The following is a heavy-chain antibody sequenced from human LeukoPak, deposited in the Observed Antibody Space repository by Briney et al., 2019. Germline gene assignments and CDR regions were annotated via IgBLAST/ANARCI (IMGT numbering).Heavy chain of an antibody. V-gene: IGHV5-10-1*01. CDR1: GFTFTNYW. D-gene: IGHD5-12*01. Sequence: GASLKISCKGAGFTFTNYWISWVRQMPGKRLDWMGRIDPSDSYTSYNPSFRGHITISADKSSSTAYLHWSSLKASDTAMYFCARQYSGYDYYFDYWGQGILVTVSS. CDR2: IDPSDSYT. J-gene: IGHJ4*02. CDR3: ARQYSGYDYYFDY.